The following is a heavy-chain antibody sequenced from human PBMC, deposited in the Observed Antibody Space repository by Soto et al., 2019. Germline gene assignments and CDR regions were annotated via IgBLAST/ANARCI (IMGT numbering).Heavy chain of an antibody. D-gene: IGHD2-15*01. CDR3: TTEGPGYCSGGSCYAIDY. J-gene: IGHJ4*02. V-gene: IGHV3-15*01. CDR1: GFTFTKAW. Sequence: GGSLRLSCAASGFTFTKAWMSWVRQAPGKXLEWVGRIKSKTDGGTTDYAAPVKGRFTISRDDSKNTLYLQMNSLKTEDTAAYYRTTEGPGYCSGGSCYAIDYWGQGSLVTVSS. CDR2: IKSKTDGGTT.